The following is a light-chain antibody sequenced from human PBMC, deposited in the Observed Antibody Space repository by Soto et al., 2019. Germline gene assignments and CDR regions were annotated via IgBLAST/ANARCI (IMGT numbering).Light chain of an antibody. CDR1: KDVGST. Sequence: IVMTQSPATLCGSXGGRATLGCRTSKDVGSTLAWYHQKPGQAPRFLXXGASTRATGIPARFSGSGSGTDFTLTLSSLEPEDSAVYYCQQRNVWPPVTFGQGTRLEIK. J-gene: IGKJ5*01. CDR3: QQRNVWPPVT. V-gene: IGKV3D-15*01. CDR2: GAS.